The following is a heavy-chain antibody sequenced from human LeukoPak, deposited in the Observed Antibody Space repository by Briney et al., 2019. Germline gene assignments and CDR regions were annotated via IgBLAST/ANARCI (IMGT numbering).Heavy chain of an antibody. CDR2: INSAGSST. CDR1: GFTFSSYW. Sequence: PGGSLRLSCAASGFTFSSYWMHWVRHAPGKGQVPVSRINSAGSSTSYADSVKGRFTISRDNAKNSLYLQMHSLRAEDTALYSCARCDSSGCFDYWGQETLVTVSS. D-gene: IGHD3-22*01. J-gene: IGHJ4*02. CDR3: ARCDSSGCFDY. V-gene: IGHV3-74*01.